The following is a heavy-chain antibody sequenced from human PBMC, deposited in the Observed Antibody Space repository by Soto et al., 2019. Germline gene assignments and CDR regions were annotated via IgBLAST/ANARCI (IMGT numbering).Heavy chain of an antibody. D-gene: IGHD1-1*01. V-gene: IGHV1-18*01. J-gene: IGHJ6*02. Sequence: ASVKVSCKASGYRFPNFGISWVRQAPGHGLEWMGWISGYNDNTNYAQKVQCRVIMTTDTSTSTAYMELRSLRSDDTAIYYCARDVGWLERRLEYYYYGMDVWG. CDR1: GYRFPNFG. CDR3: ARDVGWLERRLEYYYYGMDV. CDR2: ISGYNDNT.